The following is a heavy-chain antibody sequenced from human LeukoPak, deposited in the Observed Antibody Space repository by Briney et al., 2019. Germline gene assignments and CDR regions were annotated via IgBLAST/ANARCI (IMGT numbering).Heavy chain of an antibody. CDR1: GFIFSNYY. CDR3: ARAASYSSSWPNWFDP. CDR2: IRSGGDTT. D-gene: IGHD2-2*01. V-gene: IGHV3-11*04. J-gene: IGHJ5*02. Sequence: GGPLRLSCAASGFIFSNYYMSWLRQAPGKGLEWVSHIRSGGDTTYYADSVKGRFTISRDNLKNLLYLEMNGLKAEDTAVYYCARAASYSSSWPNWFDPWGHGTLVTVSS.